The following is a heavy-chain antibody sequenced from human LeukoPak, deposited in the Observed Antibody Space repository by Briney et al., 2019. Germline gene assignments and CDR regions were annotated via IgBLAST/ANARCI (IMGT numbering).Heavy chain of an antibody. D-gene: IGHD6-6*01. CDR2: INHSGST. Sequence: SETLSLTCTVSGGSISSYYWSWIRQPPGKGLEWIGEINHSGSTNCNPSLKSRVTISVDTSENQFSLKLSSVTAADTAVYYCASEYSSSRIDYWGQGTLVTVSS. J-gene: IGHJ4*02. CDR1: GGSISSYY. CDR3: ASEYSSSRIDY. V-gene: IGHV4-34*01.